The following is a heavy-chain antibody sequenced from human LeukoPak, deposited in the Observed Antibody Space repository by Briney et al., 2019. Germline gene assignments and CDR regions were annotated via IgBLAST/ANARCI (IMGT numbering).Heavy chain of an antibody. CDR2: IYYSGST. CDR3: ASGPPMVRGVILLSDYYYYYMDV. D-gene: IGHD3-10*01. Sequence: SETLPLTCTVSGGSFSSSSYYWGWIRQPPGKGLEWIGSIYYSGSTYYNPSLKSRVTISVDTSKNQFSLKLSSVTAADTAVYYCASGPPMVRGVILLSDYYYYYMDVWGKGTTVTVSS. V-gene: IGHV4-39*07. CDR1: GGSFSSSSYY. J-gene: IGHJ6*03.